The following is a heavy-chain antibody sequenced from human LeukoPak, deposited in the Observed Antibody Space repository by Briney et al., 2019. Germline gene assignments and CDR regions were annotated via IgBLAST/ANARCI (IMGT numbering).Heavy chain of an antibody. J-gene: IGHJ6*02. Sequence: GGSLRLSCAASGFTFSSYSMTWVRQAPGKGLEWVSSISSSSSYIYYADSVKGRFTISRDNAKNSLYLQMNSLRAEDTAVYYCARDGALIMDVWGQGTTVTVSS. CDR1: GFTFSSYS. CDR2: ISSSSSYI. CDR3: ARDGALIMDV. D-gene: IGHD3-16*01. V-gene: IGHV3-21*01.